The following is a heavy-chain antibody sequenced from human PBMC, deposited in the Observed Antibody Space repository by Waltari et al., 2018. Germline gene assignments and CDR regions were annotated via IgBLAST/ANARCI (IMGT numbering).Heavy chain of an antibody. J-gene: IGHJ3*02. V-gene: IGHV1-69*01. D-gene: IGHD6-13*01. CDR2: IIPLFGKT. CDR1: GGSFRHYA. Sequence: QVQLLQSGAEVKKPGSSVKVSCKASGGSFRHYAISWVRPAPGQGLEWMGGIIPLFGKTNYAQKFQGRLTITADESTTIAYMDLSSLRFEDTAIYYCARGSYSSSWFNLKAFHIWGQGTMVTVSS. CDR3: ARGSYSSSWFNLKAFHI.